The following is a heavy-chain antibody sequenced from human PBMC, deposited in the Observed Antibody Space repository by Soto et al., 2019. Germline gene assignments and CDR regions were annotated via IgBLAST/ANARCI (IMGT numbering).Heavy chain of an antibody. CDR2: VWYDGSNK. J-gene: IGHJ4*02. CDR3: ARSHDILTGPLDY. Sequence: GGSLRLSCVASGFSFSTFPMGWVRQAPGKGLEWVAVVWYDGSNKYYADSVKGRFTISRDNSKNTLYLQMNSLRAEDTAVYYCARSHDILTGPLDYWGQGTLVTVSS. D-gene: IGHD3-9*01. CDR1: GFSFSTFP. V-gene: IGHV3-33*08.